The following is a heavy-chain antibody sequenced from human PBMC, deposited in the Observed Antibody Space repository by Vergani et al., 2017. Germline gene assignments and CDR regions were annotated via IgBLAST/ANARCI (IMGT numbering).Heavy chain of an antibody. V-gene: IGHV4-34*02. Sequence: QVQLQQWGAGVVKPSGTLSLTCAVFGESFSSFYWSWIRQPPGKGLEWIGEINNDGHTNYNPSLESRVTVSRDTAKNHFSLDLMSVTAADTAMDYCAVRPRVNRVGGEIVTKRTFDYWSQGSLVTVSS. CDR3: AVRPRVNRVGGEIVTKRTFDY. CDR2: INNDGHT. J-gene: IGHJ4*02. D-gene: IGHD3-10*01. CDR1: GESFSSFY.